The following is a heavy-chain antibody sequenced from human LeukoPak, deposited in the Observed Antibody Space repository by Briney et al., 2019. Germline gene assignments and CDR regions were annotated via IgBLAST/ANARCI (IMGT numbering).Heavy chain of an antibody. V-gene: IGHV3-21*01. D-gene: IGHD3-16*02. CDR1: GFTFSSYS. CDR2: ISSSSSYI. CDR3: ARDRNDYVWGSYRNHDAFDI. Sequence: GGSLRRSCAASGFTFSSYSMNWVRQAPGKGLEWVSSISSSSSYIYYADSVKGRFTISRDNVKNSLYLQMNSLRAEDTAVYYCARDRNDYVWGSYRNHDAFDIWGQGTMVTVSS. J-gene: IGHJ3*02.